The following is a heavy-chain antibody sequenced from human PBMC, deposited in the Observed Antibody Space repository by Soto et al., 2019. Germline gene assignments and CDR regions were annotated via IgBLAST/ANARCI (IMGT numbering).Heavy chain of an antibody. D-gene: IGHD6-13*01. J-gene: IGHJ6*02. CDR3: ARYSSNWFQTEGMDV. CDR2: IEASGNS. CDR1: GDSISSYY. Sequence: SETLSLTCTVSGDSISSYYWNWIRQPAGKGLEWIGRIEASGNSNYNPSLKSRVTMSVDTSKKQFSLKVTSVTAADTAVYYCARYSSNWFQTEGMDVWGQGTTVTVS. V-gene: IGHV4-4*07.